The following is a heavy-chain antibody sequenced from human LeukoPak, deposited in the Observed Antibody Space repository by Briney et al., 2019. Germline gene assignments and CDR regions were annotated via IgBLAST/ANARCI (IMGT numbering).Heavy chain of an antibody. D-gene: IGHD2-8*01. CDR1: GGSMSSESW. CDR3: ARDPDKNGLNFDS. V-gene: IGHV4-4*02. Sequence: PSETLSLTCAVSGGSMSSESWWTWVRQTPGKGLEWIGEVFHTGRTNYDPSFKSRVIISLDKSNSQFALKLSSVTAADTAVYYCARDPDKNGLNFDSWGQETLVIVSS. J-gene: IGHJ4*02. CDR2: VFHTGRT.